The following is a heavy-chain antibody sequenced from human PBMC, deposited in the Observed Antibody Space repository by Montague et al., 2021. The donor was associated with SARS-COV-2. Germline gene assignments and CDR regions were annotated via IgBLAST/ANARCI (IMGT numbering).Heavy chain of an antibody. CDR3: ARVLGTVATSFHRGYFDY. V-gene: IGHV3-23*01. CDR2: IIGRGLPP. J-gene: IGHJ4*02. D-gene: IGHD4-17*01. Sequence: SLRLSCAASGFIFSGYAMTWVRQAPGKGLEWASGIIGRGLPPTYADSVKGRFTISRDNSKNTLFLQMNSLRAEDTAVYYCARVLGTVATSFHRGYFDYWGPGSLVTVSS. CDR1: GFIFSGYA.